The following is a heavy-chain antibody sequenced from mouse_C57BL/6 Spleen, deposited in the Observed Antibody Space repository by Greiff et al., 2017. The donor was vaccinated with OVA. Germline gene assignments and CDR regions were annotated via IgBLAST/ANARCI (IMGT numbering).Heavy chain of an antibody. CDR2: ISDGGSYT. J-gene: IGHJ2*01. V-gene: IGHV5-4*01. CDR3: ARGGVYDYDVGFDY. Sequence: EVQLVESGGGLVKPGGSLKLSCAASGFTFSSYAMSWVRQTPEKRLEWVATISDGGSYTYYPDNVKGRFTISRDNAKNNLYLQMSHLKSEDTAMYYCARGGVYDYDVGFDYWGQGTTLTVSS. D-gene: IGHD2-4*01. CDR1: GFTFSSYA.